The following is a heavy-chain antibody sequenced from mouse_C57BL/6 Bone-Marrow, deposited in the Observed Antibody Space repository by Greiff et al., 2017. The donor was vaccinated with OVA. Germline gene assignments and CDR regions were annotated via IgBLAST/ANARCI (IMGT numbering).Heavy chain of an antibody. CDR1: GFTFSDYG. V-gene: IGHV5-17*01. J-gene: IGHJ3*01. D-gene: IGHD2-2*01. CDR2: ISSGSSTI. Sequence: EVKLVESGGGLVKPGGSLKLSCAASGFTFSDYGMHWVRQAPAKGLAWVAYISSGSSTIYYADTVKGRFTISRDNAKNTLFLQMTSLRSEDTAMYYCASGGYDRWVADWGQGTLVTVSA. CDR3: ASGGYDRWVAD.